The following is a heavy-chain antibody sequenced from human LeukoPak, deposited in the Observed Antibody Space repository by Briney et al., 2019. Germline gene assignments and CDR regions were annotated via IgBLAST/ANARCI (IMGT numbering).Heavy chain of an antibody. Sequence: QPGGSLRLSCAASGFTFSRYEMTWLRQPLGKGLQWTSYIDSSSTTIYYADSVKGLFTISRDNAKNSLYLQMDSRRVDDTAVYYCLRRYGGYGDSWGQGSLVTVSS. D-gene: IGHD4-17*01. J-gene: IGHJ4*02. V-gene: IGHV3-48*03. CDR1: GFTFSRYE. CDR3: LRRYGGYGDS. CDR2: IDSSSTTI.